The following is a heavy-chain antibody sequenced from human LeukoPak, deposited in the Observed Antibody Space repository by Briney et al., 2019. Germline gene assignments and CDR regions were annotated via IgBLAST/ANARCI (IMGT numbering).Heavy chain of an antibody. CDR1: GGSFSGYY. V-gene: IGHV4-34*01. J-gene: IGHJ6*02. CDR3: ARVVGATYYGMDV. D-gene: IGHD1-26*01. Sequence: PSETLSLTCAVYGGSFSGYYWSWIRQPPGKGLEWIGEINHSGSTNYNPSLKSRVTISVDTSKTQFSLKLSSVTAADTAVYYCARVVGATYYGMDVWGQGTTVTVSS. CDR2: INHSGST.